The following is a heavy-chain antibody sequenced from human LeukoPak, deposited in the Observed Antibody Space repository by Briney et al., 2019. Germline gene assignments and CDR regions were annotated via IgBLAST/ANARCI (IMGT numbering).Heavy chain of an antibody. Sequence: GGSLRLSCAASGFTFSNAWMSWVRQAPGKGLEWVGRIKSKTDSGTTDYAAPVKGRFTISRDDSKHTLYLQMNSLKTEDTAVYYCTTDSVVVVPAAINWFDPWGQGTLVTVSS. CDR1: GFTFSNAW. V-gene: IGHV3-15*01. D-gene: IGHD2-2*01. CDR2: IKSKTDSGTT. J-gene: IGHJ5*02. CDR3: TTDSVVVVPAAINWFDP.